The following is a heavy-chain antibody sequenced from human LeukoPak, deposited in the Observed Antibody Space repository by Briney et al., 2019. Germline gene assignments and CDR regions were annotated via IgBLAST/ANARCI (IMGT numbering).Heavy chain of an antibody. Sequence: SETLSLTCTVSGRSSSSYYWSWIRQPAGKGLEWIGRIYTSGTTHYNPSLKSRVTMSVDTSKNQFSLKLSSVTAADTAVYYCARGGYYGSGNDFRFDPWGQGTLVTVSS. CDR1: GRSSSSYY. V-gene: IGHV4-4*07. J-gene: IGHJ5*02. CDR3: ARGGYYGSGNDFRFDP. CDR2: IYTSGTT. D-gene: IGHD3-10*01.